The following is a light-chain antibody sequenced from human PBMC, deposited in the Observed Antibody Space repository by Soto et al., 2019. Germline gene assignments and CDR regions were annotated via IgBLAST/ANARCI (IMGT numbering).Light chain of an antibody. CDR1: QSIRNY. Sequence: DIQMNQSPSSMSASVGYRVTITCGASQSIRNYLNWYQQKPGQAPKILIYVASSLQSGVPSRFSVSGSGTDFTLTISSLKHEDFATYYCQQSYSTIITFCQGTRLEIK. J-gene: IGKJ5*01. CDR3: QQSYSTIIT. V-gene: IGKV1-39*01. CDR2: VAS.